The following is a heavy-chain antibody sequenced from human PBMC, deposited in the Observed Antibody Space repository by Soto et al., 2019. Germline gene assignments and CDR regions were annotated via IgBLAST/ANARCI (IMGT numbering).Heavy chain of an antibody. CDR3: ARTKPGDPWFDP. D-gene: IGHD7-27*01. CDR1: GGSINDYY. V-gene: IGHV4-4*07. J-gene: IGHJ5*02. CDR2: ISSSGNT. Sequence: QVQLQESGPGLEKPSETLSLTCTVSGGSINDYYWSWIHQPVGKGLEWIGRISSSGNTIYNPSLKSRVALSVDTSDNQFSLRLNSVTAADTAVYYCARTKPGDPWFDPWGQGTPVSVSS.